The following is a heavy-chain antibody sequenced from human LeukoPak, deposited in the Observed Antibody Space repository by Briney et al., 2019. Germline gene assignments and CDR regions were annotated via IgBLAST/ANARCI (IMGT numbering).Heavy chain of an antibody. J-gene: IGHJ1*01. V-gene: IGHV3-9*01. CDR3: AKDGLNYYDSSGYLFQH. CDR2: ISWNSGSI. Sequence: PGGSLRLSCAASGFTFDDYAMHWVRQAPGKGLEWVSGISWNSGSIGYADSVKGRFTISRDNAKNSLYLQMNSLRAEDTALYYCAKDGLNYYDSSGYLFQHWGQGTLVTVSS. CDR1: GFTFDDYA. D-gene: IGHD3-22*01.